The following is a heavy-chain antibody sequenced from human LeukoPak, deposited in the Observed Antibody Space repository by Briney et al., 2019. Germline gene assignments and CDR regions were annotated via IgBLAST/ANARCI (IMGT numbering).Heavy chain of an antibody. Sequence: GGPLRLSCAASGFSFSKYAMHWVRQAPGKGLEWVAVISFDETKKYYADSVKGRFTISRDNSHNTLFLQMNSLKTEDTAVYFCARMKVIKGASLDYWGQGSLVTVSS. D-gene: IGHD2/OR15-2a*01. V-gene: IGHV3-30-3*01. CDR1: GFSFSKYA. J-gene: IGHJ4*02. CDR2: ISFDETKK. CDR3: ARMKVIKGASLDY.